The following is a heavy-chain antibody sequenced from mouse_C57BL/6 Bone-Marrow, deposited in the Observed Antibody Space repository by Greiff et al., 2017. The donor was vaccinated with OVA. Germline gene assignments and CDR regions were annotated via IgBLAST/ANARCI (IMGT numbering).Heavy chain of an antibody. CDR1: GYTFTTYP. Sequence: QVQLQQSGAELVKPGASVKMSCKASGYTFTTYPIEWMKQNHGKSLEWIGNFHPYNDDTKYNEKFKGKATLTVEKSSSTVYLELSRLTSDDSAVYFCASAGGNFGDWFAYWGQGTLVTVSA. J-gene: IGHJ3*01. CDR2: FHPYNDDT. CDR3: ASAGGNFGDWFAY. D-gene: IGHD2-1*01. V-gene: IGHV1-47*01.